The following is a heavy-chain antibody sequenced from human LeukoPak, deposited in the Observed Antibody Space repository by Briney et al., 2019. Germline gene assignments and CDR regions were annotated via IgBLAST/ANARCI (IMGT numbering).Heavy chain of an antibody. CDR2: ISSSSSYI. Sequence: PGGSLRLSCAASGFTFSSYSMNWVRQAPGKGLEWVSSISSSSSYIYYADSVKGRFTISRDNAKNSLYLQMNSLRAEDTAVYYCARVFGVAPNRYYYMDVWGKGTTVTVSS. CDR3: ARVFGVAPNRYYYMDV. D-gene: IGHD3-3*01. V-gene: IGHV3-21*01. J-gene: IGHJ6*03. CDR1: GFTFSSYS.